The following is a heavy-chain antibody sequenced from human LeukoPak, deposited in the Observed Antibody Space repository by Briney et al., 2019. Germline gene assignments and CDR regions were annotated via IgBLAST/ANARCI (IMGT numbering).Heavy chain of an antibody. J-gene: IGHJ1*01. CDR3: ARERLDSNGYYYGYFQH. D-gene: IGHD3-22*01. Sequence: GGSLRLSCAAPGFTFSSYAMHWVRQAPGKGLEWVAVISYDGSNKYYADSVKGRFTISRDNSKNTLYLQMNSLRAEDTAVYYCARERLDSNGYYYGYFQHWGQGTLVTVSS. CDR1: GFTFSSYA. V-gene: IGHV3-30-3*01. CDR2: ISYDGSNK.